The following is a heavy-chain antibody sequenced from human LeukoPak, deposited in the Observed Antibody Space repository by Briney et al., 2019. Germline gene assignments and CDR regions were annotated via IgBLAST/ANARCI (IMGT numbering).Heavy chain of an antibody. D-gene: IGHD3-9*01. Sequence: PGGSLRLSCAASGFTFSSYSMNWVRQAPGKGLEWVSSISSSSSYIYYADSVKGRFTISRDNAKNSLYLQMNSLRAEDTAVYYCARDHPYYDISGPRFDYWGQGTRVTVSS. CDR2: ISSSSSYI. V-gene: IGHV3-21*01. CDR3: ARDHPYYDISGPRFDY. CDR1: GFTFSSYS. J-gene: IGHJ4*02.